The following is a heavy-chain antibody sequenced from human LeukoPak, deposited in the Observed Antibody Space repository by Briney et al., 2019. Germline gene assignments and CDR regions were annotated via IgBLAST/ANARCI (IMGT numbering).Heavy chain of an antibody. CDR3: ARAGRGTTGTTVDY. J-gene: IGHJ4*02. CDR2: NIHIFGTA. Sequence: SVKVSCKASERTFTSYAISWGRQAPGQGLEWRGGNIHIFGTANYAQKFQGRVTITTDESTSTDYMELSSLRSEDTAVYYCARAGRGTTGTTVDYWGQGTLVSVSS. V-gene: IGHV1-69*05. CDR1: ERTFTSYA. D-gene: IGHD1-1*01.